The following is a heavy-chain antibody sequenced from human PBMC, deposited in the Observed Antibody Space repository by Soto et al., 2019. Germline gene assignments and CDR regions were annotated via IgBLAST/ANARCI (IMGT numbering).Heavy chain of an antibody. Sequence: SQTLSLTCAISGDSVSSNSAAWNWIRQSPSRGLEWLGRTYYRSKWYNDYAVSVKIRITINPDTSKNQFSLQLNSVTPEDTAVYYCARVRGDSSGWYPPYYYGMDVWGQGTTVTVSS. J-gene: IGHJ6*02. V-gene: IGHV6-1*01. D-gene: IGHD6-19*01. CDR2: TYYRSKWYN. CDR1: GDSVSSNSAA. CDR3: ARVRGDSSGWYPPYYYGMDV.